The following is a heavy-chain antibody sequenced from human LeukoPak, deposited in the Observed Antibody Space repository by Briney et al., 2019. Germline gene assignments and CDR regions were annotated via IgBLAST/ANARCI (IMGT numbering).Heavy chain of an antibody. Sequence: GGSLRLSCVASGFTFSSDSMNWVSQAPGKGLEWVSYISESSTYIYYAKSVKGRFTISRDNAKNSLYLQMNSLRGEDTAVYYCARDDAATARASGMDVWGKGTTVTVSS. CDR3: ARDDAATARASGMDV. V-gene: IGHV3-21*01. CDR1: GFTFSSDS. CDR2: ISESSTYI. J-gene: IGHJ6*04. D-gene: IGHD6-6*01.